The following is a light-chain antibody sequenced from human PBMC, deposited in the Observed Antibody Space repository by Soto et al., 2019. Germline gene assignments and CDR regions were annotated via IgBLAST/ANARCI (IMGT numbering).Light chain of an antibody. V-gene: IGLV2-14*01. Sequence: QSVLTQPASVSGSPGQSITISCTGTSSDVGSSNSVSWYQHHPGKAPKLMIYEVNNRPSGVSNRFSGSKSGNTASLTISGLQTEDEADYYCSSYTSTFTLEVLFGGGTKLTVL. CDR1: SSDVGSSNS. J-gene: IGLJ2*01. CDR2: EVN. CDR3: SSYTSTFTLEVL.